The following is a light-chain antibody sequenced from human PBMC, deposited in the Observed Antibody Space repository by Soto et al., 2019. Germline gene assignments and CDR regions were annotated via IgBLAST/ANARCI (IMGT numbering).Light chain of an antibody. Sequence: NFMLTQPHSVSESPGKTVTLSCTRSSGSIASNYVQWYQQRPGSAPTTVIYEDNQRPSGVPDRFSGSIDSSSNSASLTISGLKTEDEADYDCQSYDSSNHVVFGGGTKLTVL. J-gene: IGLJ2*01. CDR1: SGSIASNY. CDR3: QSYDSSNHVV. V-gene: IGLV6-57*04. CDR2: EDN.